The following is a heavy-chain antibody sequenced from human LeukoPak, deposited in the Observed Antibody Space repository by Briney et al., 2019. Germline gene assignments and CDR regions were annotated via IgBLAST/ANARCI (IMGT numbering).Heavy chain of an antibody. CDR2: IYYSGST. D-gene: IGHD3-3*01. CDR1: GGSISSYY. CDR3: ARVVFGVVITSNWFDP. V-gene: IGHV4-59*01. Sequence: PSETLSLTCTVSGGSISSYYWSWIRQPPGKGLEWIGYIYYSGSTNYNPPLKSRVTISVDTFKNQFSLKLSSVTAADTAVYYCARVVFGVVITSNWFDPWGQGTLVTVSS. J-gene: IGHJ5*02.